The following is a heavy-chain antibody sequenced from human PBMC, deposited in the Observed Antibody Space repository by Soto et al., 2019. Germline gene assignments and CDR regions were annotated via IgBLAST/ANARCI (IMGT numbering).Heavy chain of an antibody. CDR3: AKSLRGIIIDFDC. V-gene: IGHV3-23*01. Sequence: PGGSLRLSCAASGFTFRNYDMSWVRQAPGKGLEWVSAIGGSGGSTYSVDSVKGRFTISRDNSKNTLYLQMNSLRAEDTAVYYCAKSLRGIIIDFDCWGQGTLVTVSS. D-gene: IGHD3-10*01. J-gene: IGHJ4*02. CDR2: IGGSGGST. CDR1: GFTFRNYD.